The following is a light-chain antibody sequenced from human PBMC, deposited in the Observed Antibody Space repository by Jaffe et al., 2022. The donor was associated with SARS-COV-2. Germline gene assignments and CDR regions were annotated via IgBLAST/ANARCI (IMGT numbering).Light chain of an antibody. CDR1: QGISSY. Sequence: DIQLTQSPSFLSASVGDRVTVTCRASQGISSYLAWYQQKPGKAPRLLIYAASTLQSGVPSRFSGSGSGTEFTLTISSLLPEDFATYYCQQLKSHPWTLGQGTKVEIK. CDR2: AAS. V-gene: IGKV1-9*01. CDR3: QQLKSHPWT. J-gene: IGKJ1*01.